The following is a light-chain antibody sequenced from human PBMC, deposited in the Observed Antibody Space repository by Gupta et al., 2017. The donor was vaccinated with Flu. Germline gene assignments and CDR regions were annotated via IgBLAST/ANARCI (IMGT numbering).Light chain of an antibody. J-gene: IGLJ3*02. Sequence: QSALTQTASASGSPGQSITISCTGTSSDVGGYNYVSWYQQHPGKAPKLMIYEVSNRPSGVSNRFPGSKSGNTASLTISGLQAEDEADYYCSSYTSSSTRVFGGGTKLTVL. CDR1: SSDVGGYNY. CDR3: SSYTSSSTRV. V-gene: IGLV2-14*01. CDR2: EVS.